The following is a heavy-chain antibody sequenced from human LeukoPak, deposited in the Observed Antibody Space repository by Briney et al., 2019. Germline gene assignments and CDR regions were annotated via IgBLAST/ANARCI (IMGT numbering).Heavy chain of an antibody. Sequence: ASVKVSCKASGYTFTGYYMHWVRQAPGQGLEWMGWINPNSGGTNYAQKFQGRVTMTRDTSISTAYMELSRLRSDDTAVYYCAKAPVQVYFDFLTCSQHGHFDYWGQGTLVTVSS. D-gene: IGHD3-9*01. V-gene: IGHV1-2*02. CDR1: GYTFTGYY. J-gene: IGHJ4*02. CDR3: AKAPVQVYFDFLTCSQHGHFDY. CDR2: INPNSGGT.